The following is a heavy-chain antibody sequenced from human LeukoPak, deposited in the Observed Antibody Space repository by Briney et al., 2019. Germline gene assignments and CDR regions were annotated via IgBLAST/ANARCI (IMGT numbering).Heavy chain of an antibody. CDR1: GYTFTSYG. J-gene: IGHJ4*02. Sequence: ASVKVSCKASGYTFTSYGIIWVRQAPGQGLEWMGWISAYNGNTNYAQKLQGRVTMTTDTSTSTAYMELRSLRSDDTAVYYCARRAYGGNAPFFDYWGQGTLVTVSS. V-gene: IGHV1-18*01. D-gene: IGHD4-23*01. CDR3: ARRAYGGNAPFFDY. CDR2: ISAYNGNT.